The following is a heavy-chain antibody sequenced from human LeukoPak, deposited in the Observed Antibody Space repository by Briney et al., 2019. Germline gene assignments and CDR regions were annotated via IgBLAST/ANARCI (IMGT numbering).Heavy chain of an antibody. CDR1: GGTFSSYA. Sequence: GASVKVSCKASGGTFSSYAISWVRQAPGQGLEWMGGIIPIFGTANYAQKFQGRVTITADKSTSTAYMELTSLRSEDTAVYYCARDSGGSGTKRWWFDPWGQGTLVTVSS. V-gene: IGHV1-69*06. CDR3: ARDSGGSGTKRWWFDP. D-gene: IGHD3-10*01. J-gene: IGHJ5*02. CDR2: IIPIFGTA.